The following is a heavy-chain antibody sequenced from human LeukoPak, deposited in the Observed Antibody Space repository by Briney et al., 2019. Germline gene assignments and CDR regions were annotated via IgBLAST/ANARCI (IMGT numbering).Heavy chain of an antibody. CDR3: ARVGGTNYYYYGMDV. Sequence: SETLSLTCAVSGGSISSGGYYWSWIRQHPGKGLEWIGYIYDSGSTNYNPSLKSRVTISVDTSKNQFSLKLSSVTAADTAVYYCARVGGTNYYYYGMDVWGQGTTVTVSS. CDR2: IYDSGST. V-gene: IGHV4-61*08. CDR1: GGSISSGGYY. D-gene: IGHD1-1*01. J-gene: IGHJ6*02.